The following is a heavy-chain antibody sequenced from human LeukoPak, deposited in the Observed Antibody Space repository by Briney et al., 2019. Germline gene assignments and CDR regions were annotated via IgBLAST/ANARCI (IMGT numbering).Heavy chain of an antibody. D-gene: IGHD1-1*01. CDR3: ARGGTTSSFDY. CDR2: ISSSSSYI. J-gene: IGHJ4*02. V-gene: IGHV3-21*01. Sequence: GGSLRLSCAASGFTVSRNYMNWVRQAPGKGLEWVSSISSSSSYIYYADSVKGRFTISRDNAKNSLYLQMNSLRAEDTAVYYCARGGTTSSFDYWGQGTLVTVSS. CDR1: GFTVSRNY.